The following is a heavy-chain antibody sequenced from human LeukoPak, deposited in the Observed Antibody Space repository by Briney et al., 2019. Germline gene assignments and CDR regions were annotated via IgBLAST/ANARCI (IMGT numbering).Heavy chain of an antibody. CDR1: GYTFTDYY. CDR3: LRDPGWLQVDY. V-gene: IGHV1-2*02. J-gene: IGHJ4*02. Sequence: GASVKVSCKASGYTFTDYYIHWVRQAPGQGLKWMGWSHPPSGGTNYAEKLQGRVHMARDTSISTAYMELTRLTSDDAGVYYCLRDPGWLQVDYWGQGTLLTVSS. D-gene: IGHD5-24*01. CDR2: SHPPSGGT.